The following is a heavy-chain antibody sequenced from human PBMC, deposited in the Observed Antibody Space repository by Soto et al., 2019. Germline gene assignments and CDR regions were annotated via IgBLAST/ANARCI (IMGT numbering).Heavy chain of an antibody. J-gene: IGHJ5*02. D-gene: IGHD6-19*01. V-gene: IGHV4-30-4*01. CDR1: GGSSISGCYY. CDR2: IYYSGST. Sequence: ILSLTCTVAGGSSISGCYYRSWIRQPPGKGLEWIGYIYYSGSTYYNPSLKSRVTISVDTSKNQFSLKLSSVTAADTAVYYCARFDESYSSGFQHWFDPRGQGTPVTVSS. CDR3: ARFDESYSSGFQHWFDP.